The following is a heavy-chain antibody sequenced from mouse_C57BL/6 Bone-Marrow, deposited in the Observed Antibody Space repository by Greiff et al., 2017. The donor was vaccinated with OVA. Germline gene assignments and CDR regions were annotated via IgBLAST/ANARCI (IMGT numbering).Heavy chain of an antibody. J-gene: IGHJ1*03. CDR3: ARAFYYGSSFLSYWYFDV. CDR2: ISYSGST. CDR1: GYSITSDY. V-gene: IGHV3-8*01. D-gene: IGHD1-1*01. Sequence: EVMLVESGPGLAKPSQTLSLTCSVTGYSITSDYWNWIRKFPGNKLEYMGYISYSGSTYYTPSLKSRISITRDTSKNQYYLQLNSVTTEDTATYYCARAFYYGSSFLSYWYFDVWGTGTTVTVSS.